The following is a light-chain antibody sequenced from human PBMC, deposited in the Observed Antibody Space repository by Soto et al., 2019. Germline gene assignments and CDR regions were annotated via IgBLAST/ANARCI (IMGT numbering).Light chain of an antibody. CDR2: GAS. J-gene: IGKJ5*01. CDR1: QSVSGN. V-gene: IGKV3D-15*01. CDR3: QQRSNWPPIT. Sequence: EIVMTQSPATLSVSPGERATLSCRASQSVSGNLAWYQQKPGQAPRLLFYGASTRATGIPARFSGSGSGTEFTLTISSLQSEDFAVYYCQQRSNWPPITFGQGTRLEIK.